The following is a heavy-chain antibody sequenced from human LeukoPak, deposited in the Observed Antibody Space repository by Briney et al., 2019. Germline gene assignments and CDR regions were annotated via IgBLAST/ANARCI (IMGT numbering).Heavy chain of an antibody. J-gene: IGHJ6*03. CDR3: AKMMGQRLYDYCMDV. Sequence: GRSLRLSCAASGFAFSNFAMSWVRQAPGKGLEWVSAMSGSGDGTYYADSVKGRFTISRDNSKNTLYLQVNSLRAEDTAVYYCAKMMGQRLYDYCMDVWGKGTTVTVSS. CDR2: MSGSGDGT. V-gene: IGHV3-23*01. CDR1: GFAFSNFA. D-gene: IGHD3-16*01.